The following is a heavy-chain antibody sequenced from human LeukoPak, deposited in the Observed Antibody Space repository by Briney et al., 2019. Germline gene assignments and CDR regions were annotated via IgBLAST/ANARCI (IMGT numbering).Heavy chain of an antibody. CDR3: ARGWSVGAELDNRFDP. Sequence: SETLSLTCAVYGGSFSGYYWSWIRQPPGKGLEWIGEINHSGSTNYNPSLKSRVTISVDTSKNQFSLKLSSVTAADTAVYYCARGWSVGAELDNRFDPWGQGTLVTVSS. V-gene: IGHV4-34*01. J-gene: IGHJ5*02. D-gene: IGHD1-26*01. CDR1: GGSFSGYY. CDR2: INHSGST.